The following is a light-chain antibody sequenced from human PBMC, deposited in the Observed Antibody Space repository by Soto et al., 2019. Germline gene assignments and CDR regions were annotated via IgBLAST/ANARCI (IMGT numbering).Light chain of an antibody. CDR2: GAT. CDR1: QSVSSSY. Sequence: EIVLTQSPGTLSLSPGERATLSCRASQSVSSSYLAWYQQKPGQAPRLLIYGATSRATGFPARFSGSGSGTDFTLTISSLEPEDFAVYYCRQYGRSRRTFGQGTKVEL. V-gene: IGKV3-20*01. J-gene: IGKJ1*01. CDR3: RQYGRSRRT.